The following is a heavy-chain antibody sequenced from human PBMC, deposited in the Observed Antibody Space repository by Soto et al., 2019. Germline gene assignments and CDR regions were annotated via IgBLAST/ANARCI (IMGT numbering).Heavy chain of an antibody. Sequence: EVQLVESGGGLVQPGGSLRLSCAASGFIFNDYHMNWVRQAPGKGLEWVGLTRNSSHSYTTDYAASVKGRFIISRDDSENLLFLQMNSLKTEDTALYYCVGESYFRLDYWGQETLVTVST. J-gene: IGHJ4*02. D-gene: IGHD3-16*01. CDR1: GFIFNDYH. CDR2: TRNSSHSYTT. CDR3: VGESYFRLDY. V-gene: IGHV3-72*01.